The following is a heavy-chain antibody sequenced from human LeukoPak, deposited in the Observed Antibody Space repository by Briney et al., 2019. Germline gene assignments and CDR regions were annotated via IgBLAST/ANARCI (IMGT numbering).Heavy chain of an antibody. J-gene: IGHJ4*02. CDR2: IYYSGST. CDR3: ARSGYCSGGSCYSFSR. D-gene: IGHD2-15*01. Sequence: SETLSLTCTVSGGSISSYYWSWIRQHPGKGLEWIGYIYYSGSTYYNPSLKSRVTISVDTSKNQFSLKLSSVTAADTAVYYCARSGYCSGGSCYSFSRWGQGTLVTVSS. V-gene: IGHV4-59*06. CDR1: GGSISSYY.